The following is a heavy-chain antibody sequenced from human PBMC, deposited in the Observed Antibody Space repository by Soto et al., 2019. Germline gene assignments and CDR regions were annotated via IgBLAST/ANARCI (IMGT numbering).Heavy chain of an antibody. J-gene: IGHJ4*02. CDR2: IGTAGDT. Sequence: EVPLVESGGGLVQPGGSLRLSCAASGITFSSNDMHWVRQVTGKGLEWVSAIGTAGDTYYPGSVKGRFTISRENAKNSLYLQMNSLRAGDTAVYYCARARYGGYYDYWGQGTLVTVSS. V-gene: IGHV3-13*01. CDR3: ARARYGGYYDY. D-gene: IGHD1-26*01. CDR1: GITFSSND.